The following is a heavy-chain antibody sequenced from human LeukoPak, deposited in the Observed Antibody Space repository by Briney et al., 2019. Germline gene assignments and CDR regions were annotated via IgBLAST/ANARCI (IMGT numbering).Heavy chain of an antibody. J-gene: IGHJ5*02. D-gene: IGHD1-26*01. V-gene: IGHV3-30*18. Sequence: GGSLRLSCAASGFTFSSYGMHWVRQAPGKGLEWVAVISYDGSNKYYADSVKGRFTISRDNSKNTLYLQMNSLRAEDTAVYYCAKDPVGAKVPWGQGTLVTVSS. CDR3: AKDPVGAKVP. CDR1: GFTFSSYG. CDR2: ISYDGSNK.